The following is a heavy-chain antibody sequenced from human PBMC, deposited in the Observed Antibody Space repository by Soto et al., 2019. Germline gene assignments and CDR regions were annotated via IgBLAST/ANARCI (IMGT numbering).Heavy chain of an antibody. CDR2: INSDGSST. V-gene: IGHV3-74*01. J-gene: IGHJ3*02. CDR1: GFTFSNYW. D-gene: IGHD3-22*01. Sequence: EVQLVESGGGLVQPGGSLRLSCAASGFTFSNYWMHWVRQAPGKGLVWVSRINSDGSSTSYADSVKGRFTISRDNAKNTLYLQMNSLRAEDTAVYYCARGKYYDSSGYAFDIWGHGTMVTVSS. CDR3: ARGKYYDSSGYAFDI.